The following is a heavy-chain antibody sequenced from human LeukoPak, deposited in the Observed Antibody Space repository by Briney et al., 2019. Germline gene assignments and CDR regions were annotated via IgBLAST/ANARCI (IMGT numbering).Heavy chain of an antibody. J-gene: IGHJ4*02. D-gene: IGHD5-18*01. CDR1: GFMFSSYE. V-gene: IGHV3-48*03. CDR3: ARESGGGYSYEDY. CDR2: IRSRGGTI. Sequence: GGSLRLSCAASGFMFSSYEMNWVRQAPGKGLEWVSYIRSRGGTIYYADSVKGRFTISRDNAKKSLYLQMNSLRAEDTAVYYCARESGGGYSYEDYWGQGTLVTVSS.